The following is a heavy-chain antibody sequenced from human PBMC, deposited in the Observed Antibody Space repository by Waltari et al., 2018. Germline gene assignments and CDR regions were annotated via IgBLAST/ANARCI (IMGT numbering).Heavy chain of an antibody. CDR2: INAGNGNT. V-gene: IGHV1-3*01. Sequence: QVQLVQSGAEVKKPGASVKVSCKASGYTFTSYAMHWVRQAPGQRLEWMGWINAGNGNTKHSQTCKGRVTITRDTSASTAYMELISLGSEDTAVYYCAREPYGSEMALDYWGQGTLVTVSS. CDR1: GYTFTSYA. CDR3: AREPYGSEMALDY. J-gene: IGHJ4*02. D-gene: IGHD3-10*01.